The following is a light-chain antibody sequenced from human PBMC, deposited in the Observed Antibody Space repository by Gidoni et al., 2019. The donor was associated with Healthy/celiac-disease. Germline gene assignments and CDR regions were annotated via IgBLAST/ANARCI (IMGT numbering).Light chain of an antibody. CDR1: QSVSSN. CDR2: GAS. CDR3: QQYNNWPGT. V-gene: IGKV3-15*01. J-gene: IGKJ1*01. Sequence: EIVMTQSLATLSVSPGERATLPCRASQSVSSNLAWYQQKPGQAPRLLIYGASTRATGIPARFSGSGSGTEYTLTISSLQSEDFAVYYCQQYNNWPGTFGQGTKVEIK.